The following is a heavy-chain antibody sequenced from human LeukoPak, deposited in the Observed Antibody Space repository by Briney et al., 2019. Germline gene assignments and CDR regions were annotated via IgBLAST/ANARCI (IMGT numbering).Heavy chain of an antibody. D-gene: IGHD2-21*02. V-gene: IGHV3-74*03. CDR1: GFSFTNYW. J-gene: IGHJ4*02. CDR2: ISSDGSVT. CDR3: VRGSLRLPRSTPDY. Sequence: GGSLRLSCAVSGFSFTNYWMHWVRQDPGKGLVWVSYISSDGSVTKYADSVKGRFTISRDNAVNTLYLQMNSLRVEHTAVYYCVRGSLRLPRSTPDYWGQGTLVTVSS.